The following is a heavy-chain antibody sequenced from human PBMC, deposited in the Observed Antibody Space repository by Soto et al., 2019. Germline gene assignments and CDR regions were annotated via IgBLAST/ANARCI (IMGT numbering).Heavy chain of an antibody. Sequence: GGSLRLSCAASGFTFSSYSMNWVRQAPGKGLEWVSYISSSSTIYYADSVKGRFTISRDNAKNSLYLQMNSLRAEDTAVYYCGRPAARRGFDYWGQGTLVTVSS. CDR2: ISSSSTI. J-gene: IGHJ4*02. CDR1: GFTFSSYS. D-gene: IGHD6-6*01. V-gene: IGHV3-48*01. CDR3: GRPAARRGFDY.